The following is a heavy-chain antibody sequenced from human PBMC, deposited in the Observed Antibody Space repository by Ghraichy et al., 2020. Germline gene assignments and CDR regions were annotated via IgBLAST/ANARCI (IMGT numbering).Heavy chain of an antibody. J-gene: IGHJ6*02. CDR1: GGSISSGGYY. CDR3: ARDGSPANYYYYGMDV. Sequence: SETLSLTCTVSGGSISSGGYYWSWIRQHPGKGLEWIGYIYYSGSTYYNPSLKSRVTISVDTSKNQFSLKLSSVTAADTAVYYCARDGSPANYYYYGMDVWGQGTTVTVSS. CDR2: IYYSGST. V-gene: IGHV4-31*03.